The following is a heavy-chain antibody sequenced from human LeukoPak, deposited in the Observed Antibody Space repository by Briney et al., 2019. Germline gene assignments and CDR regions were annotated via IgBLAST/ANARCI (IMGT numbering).Heavy chain of an antibody. D-gene: IGHD3-22*01. CDR1: GFTFDDYA. J-gene: IGHJ4*02. V-gene: IGHV3-9*01. CDR2: ISWNSGSI. CDR3: AKANYYDSSGWIGY. Sequence: PGGSLRLSCAASGFTFDDYAVHWVRQAPGKGLEWVSGISWNSGSIGYADSVKGRFTISRDNAKNSLYLQMNSLRAEDTALYYCAKANYYDSSGWIGYWGQGTLVTVSS.